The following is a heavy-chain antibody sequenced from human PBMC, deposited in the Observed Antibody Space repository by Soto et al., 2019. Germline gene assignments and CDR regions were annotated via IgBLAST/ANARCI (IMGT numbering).Heavy chain of an antibody. J-gene: IGHJ4*02. CDR2: INAGNGNT. D-gene: IGHD3-22*01. V-gene: IGHV1-3*01. Sequence: QVQLVQCGAEVKKPGASVKVSCKASGYTFTSYAMHWVRQATEQRLEWMGWINAGNGNTKYSQKFQGRVTITRDTSASTAYLELSRLRSEYTAVYYCARDYYDSSGYYAYFDYWGQGTLVIVSS. CDR3: ARDYYDSSGYYAYFDY. CDR1: GYTFTSYA.